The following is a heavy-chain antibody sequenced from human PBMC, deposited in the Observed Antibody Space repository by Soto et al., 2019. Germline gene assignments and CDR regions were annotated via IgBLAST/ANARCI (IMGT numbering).Heavy chain of an antibody. CDR1: GAAVSRTGFH. CDR2: IYEGETT. J-gene: IGHJ4*02. Sequence: QLQLQESGPGLVTPSETLSLTCAVSGAAVSRTGFHWGWIRQPPGQGLEWIGSIYEGETTFYNSSLKSRVTISADTSKNQFSLRLTSVTAADTAVYYCARRGSGHTFDYWGPGTLVTVSS. CDR3: ARRGSGHTFDY. D-gene: IGHD3-10*01. V-gene: IGHV4-39*01.